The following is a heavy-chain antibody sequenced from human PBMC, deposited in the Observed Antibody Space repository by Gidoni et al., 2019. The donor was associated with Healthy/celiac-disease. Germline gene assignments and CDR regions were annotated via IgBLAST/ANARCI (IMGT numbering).Heavy chain of an antibody. D-gene: IGHD6-13*01. CDR2: INAGNGNT. V-gene: IGHV1-3*01. CDR3: ARGEANSWSRGDHDY. J-gene: IGHJ4*02. CDR1: GYTFTSYA. Sequence: QVQLVQSGAEVKKPGASVKVSCKASGYTFTSYAMHWVRQAPGPRLEWLGWINAGNGNTKYSQKFQGRVTITRDTSASTAYMELSSLRSEDTAVYYCARGEANSWSRGDHDYWGQGTLVPVSS.